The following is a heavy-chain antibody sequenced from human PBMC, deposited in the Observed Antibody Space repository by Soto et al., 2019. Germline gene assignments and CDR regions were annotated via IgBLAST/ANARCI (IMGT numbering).Heavy chain of an antibody. CDR3: ARELHIMITVGGVSYGMDV. CDR2: ISSSSSTI. CDR1: GFTFSTYG. J-gene: IGHJ6*02. D-gene: IGHD3-16*01. V-gene: IGHV3-48*02. Sequence: GGSLRLSCAASGFTFSTYGMNWVRQAPGKGLEWVSYISSSSSTIYYADSVRGRFTISRDNAKNSLYLQMYSLRDEDKAVYYCARELHIMITVGGVSYGMDVWGQGTTVTVSS.